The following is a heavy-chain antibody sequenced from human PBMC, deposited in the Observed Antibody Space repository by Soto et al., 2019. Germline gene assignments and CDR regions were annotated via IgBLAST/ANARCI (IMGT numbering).Heavy chain of an antibody. V-gene: IGHV1-46*03. Sequence: ASVKVSCKASGYTFTSYYMHWVRQAPGQGLEWMGIINPSGGSTSYAQKFQGRVTMTRDTSTSTVYMELSSLRSEDTAVYYCAREISGQQWLAETFDAFDIWGQGTMVTVSS. CDR1: GYTFTSYY. J-gene: IGHJ3*02. CDR2: INPSGGST. D-gene: IGHD6-19*01. CDR3: AREISGQQWLAETFDAFDI.